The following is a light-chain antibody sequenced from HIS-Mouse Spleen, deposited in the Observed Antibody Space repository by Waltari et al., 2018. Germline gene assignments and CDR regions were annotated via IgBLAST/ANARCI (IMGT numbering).Light chain of an antibody. V-gene: IGLV2-11*01. CDR1: SSDFGGYNY. J-gene: IGLJ2*01. Sequence: QSALTQPRSVSGSPGQSVTIPCTGTSSDFGGYNYVSWYQQHPGKAPKLMIYDVSKRPSGVPDRFSGSKSGNTAFLIISGLQAEDEADYYCCSYAGSYPVVFGGGTKLTVL. CDR3: CSYAGSYPVV. CDR2: DVS.